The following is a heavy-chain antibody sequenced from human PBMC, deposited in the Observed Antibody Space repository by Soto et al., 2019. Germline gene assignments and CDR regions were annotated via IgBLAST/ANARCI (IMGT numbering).Heavy chain of an antibody. V-gene: IGHV3-30*03. CDR3: ATELELRRYFDY. D-gene: IGHD3-16*01. CDR1: GFTFSSYS. CDR2: ISNDAINK. J-gene: IGHJ4*02. Sequence: GGSLRLSCAASGFTFSSYSMHWARQAPGKGLEWVAVISNDAINKYYADSVKGRFTISRDNSKNTLYLQMNSLRAEDTAVYYCATELELRRYFDYWGQGTLVTVSS.